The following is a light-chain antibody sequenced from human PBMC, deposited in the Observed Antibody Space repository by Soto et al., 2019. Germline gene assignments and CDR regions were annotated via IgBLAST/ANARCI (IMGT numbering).Light chain of an antibody. J-gene: IGKJ4*01. V-gene: IGKV3-11*01. CDR1: QSVSSN. CDR2: DAS. Sequence: ENLLTQSPSTLSLSAGERATLSCRASQSVSSNLAWYQQKPGQAPRLLIFDASNRATGIPVRFSGSGSGTDFTLTISSLQPEDFEVYYCHQRSNWPPTFGGGTKVDIK. CDR3: HQRSNWPPT.